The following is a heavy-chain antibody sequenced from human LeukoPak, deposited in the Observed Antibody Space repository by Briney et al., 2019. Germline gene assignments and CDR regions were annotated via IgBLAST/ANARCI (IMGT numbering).Heavy chain of an antibody. CDR2: VNPNSGGT. D-gene: IGHD5-18*01. V-gene: IGHV1-2*06. CDR1: GYTFTGYY. J-gene: IGHJ4*02. CDR3: ARTRGIHLWLLDY. Sequence: GASVKVSCKASGYTFTGYYMHWVRQAPGQGLEWMGRVNPNSGGTNYAQKFQGRVTMTRDTSISTAYMELSRLRSDDTAVYYCARTRGIHLWLLDYWGQGTLVTVSS.